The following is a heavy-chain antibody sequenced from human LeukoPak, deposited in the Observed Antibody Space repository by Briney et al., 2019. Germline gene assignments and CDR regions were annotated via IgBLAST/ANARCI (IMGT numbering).Heavy chain of an antibody. CDR1: GGSFSGYC. CDR3: AVTYYYDSSGYYYSAFDI. V-gene: IGHV4-34*01. CDR2: INHSGST. D-gene: IGHD3-22*01. J-gene: IGHJ3*02. Sequence: PSETLSLTCAVYGGSFSGYCWSWIRQPPGKGLEWIGEINHSGSTNYNPSLKSRVTISVDTSKNQFSLKLSSVTAADTAVYYCAVTYYYDSSGYYYSAFDIWGQGTMVTVSS.